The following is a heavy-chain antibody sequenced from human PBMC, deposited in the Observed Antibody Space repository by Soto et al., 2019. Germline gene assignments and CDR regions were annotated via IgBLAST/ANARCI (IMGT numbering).Heavy chain of an antibody. CDR3: ANGGASSSPGYSYYYYMDV. CDR1: GFTFSSYA. J-gene: IGHJ6*03. V-gene: IGHV3-23*01. Sequence: GGSLRLSCAASGFTFSSYAMSWVRQAPGKGLEWVSSIGGSGGSTYYSDSVKGRFAISRDNSKNTLYLQMNSLRAEDTAVYYCANGGASSSPGYSYYYYMDVWGKGTTVTVSS. D-gene: IGHD6-6*01. CDR2: IGGSGGST.